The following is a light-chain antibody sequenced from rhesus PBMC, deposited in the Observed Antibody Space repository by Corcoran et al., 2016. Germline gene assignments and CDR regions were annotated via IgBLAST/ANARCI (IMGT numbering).Light chain of an antibody. V-gene: IGKV4-1*01. Sequence: DIVMSQSPDSLAVSLGERVSISCRSSQSLLHSSKNKTYLAWYQQRPGQTPKFLIYWASTRESGVPNRVSGSGSVTEFTLTISGLQSEDVAVDSCQQYYSSPLTFGGGTKVEIK. J-gene: IGKJ4*01. CDR2: WAS. CDR1: QSLLHSSKNKTY. CDR3: QQYYSSPLT.